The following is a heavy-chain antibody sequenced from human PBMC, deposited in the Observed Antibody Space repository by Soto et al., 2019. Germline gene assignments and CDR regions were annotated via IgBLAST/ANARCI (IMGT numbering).Heavy chain of an antibody. D-gene: IGHD3-10*01. J-gene: IGHJ6*03. CDR3: ARDPRGYMDV. Sequence: GGSLRLSCAASGFTFSSYSMNWVRQAPGKGLEWVSSISSSSSYIYYADSVKGRFTISRDNAKNTLYLQMNSLRAEDTAVYYCARDPRGYMDVWGKGTTVTVSS. CDR2: ISSSSSYI. V-gene: IGHV3-21*01. CDR1: GFTFSSYS.